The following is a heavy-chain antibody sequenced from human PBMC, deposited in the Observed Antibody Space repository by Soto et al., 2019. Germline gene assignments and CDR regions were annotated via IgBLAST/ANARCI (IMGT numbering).Heavy chain of an antibody. J-gene: IGHJ4*02. Sequence: DVQLLESGGGLVQPGGSLRLSCVASGFSFSAYAMTWVRQAPGKGLEWVASILHIGDSAYYADSVKGRFTISRDNSKRTLYLQMNSLRAEDTAVYYCARRGLSNNDYWGQGTLVPVSS. CDR1: GFSFSAYA. CDR3: ARRGLSNNDY. V-gene: IGHV3-23*01. D-gene: IGHD1-1*01. CDR2: ILHIGDSA.